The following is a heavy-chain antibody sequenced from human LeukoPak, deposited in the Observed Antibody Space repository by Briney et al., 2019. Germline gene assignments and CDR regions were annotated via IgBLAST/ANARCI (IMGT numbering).Heavy chain of an antibody. Sequence: GGSLRLSCAASGFTFSSYAMHWVRQAPGKGLEWVAVISYDGSNKYYADSVKGRFTISRDNSKNTLYLQMNSLRAEDTAVYYCARAGYDFRSGYYHSLDYWGQGTLVTVSS. CDR1: GFTFSSYA. D-gene: IGHD3-3*01. J-gene: IGHJ4*02. CDR3: ARAGYDFRSGYYHSLDY. CDR2: ISYDGSNK. V-gene: IGHV3-30-3*01.